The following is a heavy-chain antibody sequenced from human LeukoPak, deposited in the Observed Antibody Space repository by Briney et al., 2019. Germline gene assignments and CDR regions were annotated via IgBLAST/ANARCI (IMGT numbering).Heavy chain of an antibody. CDR1: GFTFSSYS. Sequence: GGSLRLSCAASGFTFSSYSMNWVRQAPGKGLEWVSSISSSSSYIYYADSVKGRFTISRDNAKNSLYLQMNSLRAEDTAVYYCARASIIVVVPAADYFDYWGQGTLVTVSS. CDR3: ARASIIVVVPAADYFDY. CDR2: ISSSSSYI. V-gene: IGHV3-21*01. D-gene: IGHD2-2*01. J-gene: IGHJ4*02.